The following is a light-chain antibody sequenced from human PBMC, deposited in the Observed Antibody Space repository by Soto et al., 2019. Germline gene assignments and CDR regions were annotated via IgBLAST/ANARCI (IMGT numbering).Light chain of an antibody. CDR1: QSVTTSY. CDR3: QQYGSSPGT. V-gene: IGKV3-20*01. J-gene: IGKJ1*01. Sequence: EIVLTQSPGTLSLSPGERATLSCRASQSVTTSYLAWYQQKPGQAPRLLIYGASSRATGIPDWFSGSGSETDFTLTISSLEPEDVAVYYCQQYGSSPGTFGQGTKVEIK. CDR2: GAS.